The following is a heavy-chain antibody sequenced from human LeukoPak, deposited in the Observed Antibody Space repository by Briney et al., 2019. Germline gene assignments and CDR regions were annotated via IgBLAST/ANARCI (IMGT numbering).Heavy chain of an antibody. CDR1: GGSISSSSYY. J-gene: IGHJ6*02. D-gene: IGHD3-3*01. V-gene: IGHV4-39*02. CDR2: IYYSGST. Sequence: SETLSLTCTVSGGSISSSSYYWGWIRQPPGKGLEWIESIYYSGSTYYNPSLKSRVTISVDTSKNQFSLKLSSVTAADTAVYYCAREVGYDFWSGYYRSDYYYGMDVWGQGTTVTVSS. CDR3: AREVGYDFWSGYYRSDYYYGMDV.